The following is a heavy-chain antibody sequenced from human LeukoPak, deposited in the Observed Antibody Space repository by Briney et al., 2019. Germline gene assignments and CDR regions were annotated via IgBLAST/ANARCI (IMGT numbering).Heavy chain of an antibody. CDR1: GGSFSAFH. J-gene: IGHJ4*02. CDR2: MKQSGTP. CDR3: ASRPFLYGFRTYFDN. D-gene: IGHD3-10*01. Sequence: SETLSLTCAVYGGSFSAFHWNWIRQPPAKGLEWLGEMKQSGTPRYNPSLQSRVTISVDKSKNQFSLNVRSVTAADTAVYYCASRPFLYGFRTYFDNWAQGTLVTVSS. V-gene: IGHV4-34*01.